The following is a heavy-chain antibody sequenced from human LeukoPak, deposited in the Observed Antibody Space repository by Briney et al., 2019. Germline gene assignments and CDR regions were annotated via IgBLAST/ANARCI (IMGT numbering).Heavy chain of an antibody. CDR1: GFTFSSYA. J-gene: IGHJ4*02. V-gene: IGHV3-30-3*01. CDR2: ISYDGGNK. D-gene: IGHD3-3*01. Sequence: GGSLRLSCAASGFTFSSYAMHWVRQAPGKGLEWVAVISYDGGNKYYADSVKGRFTISRDNSKNTLYLQMNSLRAEDTAVYYCAKVTDLVFGVVIVDYWGQGTLVTVSS. CDR3: AKVTDLVFGVVIVDY.